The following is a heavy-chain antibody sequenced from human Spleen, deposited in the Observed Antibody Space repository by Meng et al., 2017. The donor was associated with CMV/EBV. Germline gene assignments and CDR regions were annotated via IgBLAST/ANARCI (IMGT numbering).Heavy chain of an antibody. J-gene: IGHJ4*02. CDR3: ARYCGADCLFDY. V-gene: IGHV1-2*06. D-gene: IGHD2-21*01. CDR2: INPNTGDT. Sequence: CKASGYTFTGHYLHWVRQAPGQGLEWMGRINPNTGDTKYAQMFRGRVTLTRDTSITTAYMEVSSLRSDDTAVYYCARYCGADCLFDYWGQGALVTVSS. CDR1: GYTFTGHY.